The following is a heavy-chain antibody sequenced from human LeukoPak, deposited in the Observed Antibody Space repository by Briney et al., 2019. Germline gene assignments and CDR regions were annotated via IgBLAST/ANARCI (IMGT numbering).Heavy chain of an antibody. CDR1: GFTFSSYG. CDR3: AKAGNYDKPYYFDY. D-gene: IGHD3-9*01. Sequence: PGRSLRLSCAASGFTFSSYGMHWVRQAPGKGLEWVAVIWYDGSNKYYADSVKGRFTISRDNSKNTLYLQMNSLRAEDTAVYYCAKAGNYDKPYYFDYWGQGTLVTVSS. J-gene: IGHJ4*02. CDR2: IWYDGSNK. V-gene: IGHV3-33*06.